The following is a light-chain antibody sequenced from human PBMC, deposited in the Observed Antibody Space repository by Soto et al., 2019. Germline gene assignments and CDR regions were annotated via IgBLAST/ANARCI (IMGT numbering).Light chain of an antibody. J-gene: IGKJ1*01. CDR2: HAS. V-gene: IGKV3D-15*01. Sequence: EIVMTQSPVSLSVSPGERATLSCRASQSVSTKLAWYQQKPGQAPRLLIYHASIRAAGIPARFSGSGSGTEFTLTISSLQPDDFATYYCQQYSSYWTFAQGTKVDIK. CDR3: QQYSSYWT. CDR1: QSVSTK.